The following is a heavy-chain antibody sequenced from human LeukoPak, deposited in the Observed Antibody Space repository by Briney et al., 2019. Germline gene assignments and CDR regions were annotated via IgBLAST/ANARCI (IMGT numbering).Heavy chain of an antibody. CDR1: GGTFSSYA. CDR3: ARDQYATVYYDSSGYRMDV. Sequence: GASVTVSCKASGGTFSSYAISWVRQAPGQGLEWMGGIIPIFGTANYAQKFQGRVTITADESTSTAYMELSSLRSEDTAVYYCARDQYATVYYDSSGYRMDVWGQGTTVTVSS. CDR2: IIPIFGTA. J-gene: IGHJ6*02. D-gene: IGHD3-22*01. V-gene: IGHV1-69*13.